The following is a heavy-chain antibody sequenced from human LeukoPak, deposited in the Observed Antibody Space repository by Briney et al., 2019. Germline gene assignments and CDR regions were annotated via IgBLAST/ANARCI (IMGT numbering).Heavy chain of an antibody. J-gene: IGHJ4*02. Sequence: GASVKLSCRASGYTFTGYYIHWVRQAPGQGLEWMGWINPNSGGTTYAQKFQGRVTMTRDTSISTAYMELSRLRSDDTAVYYCTRGPSTTVTNRNYFDYWGQGTLVTVSP. CDR1: GYTFTGYY. D-gene: IGHD4-11*01. CDR3: TRGPSTTVTNRNYFDY. V-gene: IGHV1-2*02. CDR2: INPNSGGT.